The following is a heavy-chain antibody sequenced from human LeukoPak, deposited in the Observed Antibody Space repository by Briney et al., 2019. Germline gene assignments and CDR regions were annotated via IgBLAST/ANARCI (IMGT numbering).Heavy chain of an antibody. Sequence: GGSLRLSCAASGFTFSSYSMNWVRQAPGKGLEWVSYISSSGSTIYYADSVKGRFTISRDNAKNSLYLQMNSLRAEDTAVYYCAREFSSSWPALDYWGQGTLVTVSS. CDR2: ISSSGSTI. CDR1: GFTFSSYS. V-gene: IGHV3-48*04. CDR3: AREFSSSWPALDY. D-gene: IGHD6-13*01. J-gene: IGHJ4*02.